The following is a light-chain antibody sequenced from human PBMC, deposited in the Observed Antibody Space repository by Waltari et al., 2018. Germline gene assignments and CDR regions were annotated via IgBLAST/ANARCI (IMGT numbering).Light chain of an antibody. V-gene: IGKV1-9*01. CDR1: QDISPY. J-gene: IGKJ4*01. CDR2: AAF. CDR3: HQLKAYPLT. Sequence: IQLTQSPSSLSASVGDRVPITCRASQDISPYLAWYQQKPGTAPKLLISAAFTLQNGVPSRFSGSGSGADFTLTISNLQPEDFATYYCHQLKAYPLTFGGGTKVDIE.